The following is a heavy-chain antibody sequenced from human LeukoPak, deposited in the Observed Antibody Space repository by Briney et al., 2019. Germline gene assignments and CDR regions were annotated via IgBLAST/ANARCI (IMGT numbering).Heavy chain of an antibody. D-gene: IGHD2-15*01. CDR2: ISWNSGSI. J-gene: IGHJ4*02. Sequence: PGRSLRLSCAASGFTFDDYAMHWVRQAPGKGLEWVSGISWNSGSIGYADSVKGRFTISRDNSKNTLYLQMNSLRADDAAVYYCARAPVTSCRGAFCYPFDIWGQGTLVTVSS. CDR3: ARAPVTSCRGAFCYPFDI. CDR1: GFTFDDYA. V-gene: IGHV3-9*01.